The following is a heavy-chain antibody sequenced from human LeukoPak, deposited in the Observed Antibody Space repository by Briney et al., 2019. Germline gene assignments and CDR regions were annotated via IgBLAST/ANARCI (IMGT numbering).Heavy chain of an antibody. CDR2: INPSGGAT. J-gene: IGHJ4*02. CDR3: ARARDYQSSAYPPDY. Sequence: ASVKVSCKASGYTFTSYYVHRVRQAPGQGLEWMGLINPSGGATDYAQRFRGRVTMTRDTSTTTVYVELSSLRSEDTAVYYCARARDYQSSAYPPDYWGQGTLVTVSS. V-gene: IGHV1-46*01. D-gene: IGHD3-22*01. CDR1: GYTFTSYY.